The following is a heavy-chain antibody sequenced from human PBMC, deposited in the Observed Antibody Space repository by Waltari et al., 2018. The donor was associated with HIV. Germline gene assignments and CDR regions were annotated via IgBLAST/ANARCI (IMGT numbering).Heavy chain of an antibody. V-gene: IGHV1-69*08. Sequence: QVQLVQSGAEVKKPGSSVKVSCKATGGAVSSCTINWVRKAPGQGLEWLGRIIPMSHTPNNAQKFQGRVTITADKSTSTADMELTSLRSDDTAVYYCASARETMGVDFDSWGLGTLVTVSS. J-gene: IGHJ4*02. D-gene: IGHD3-16*01. CDR3: ASARETMGVDFDS. CDR1: GGAVSSCT. CDR2: IIPMSHTP.